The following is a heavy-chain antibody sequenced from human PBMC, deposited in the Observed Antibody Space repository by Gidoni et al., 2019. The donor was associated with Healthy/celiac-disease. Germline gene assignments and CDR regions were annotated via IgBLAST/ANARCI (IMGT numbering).Heavy chain of an antibody. J-gene: IGHJ3*02. CDR2: IYPGDSDT. CDR3: ARVRYYDFWNPRYDAFDI. D-gene: IGHD3-3*01. Sequence: EVQLVQSGAEVKKPGESLKISCKGSGYSFTSSWIGWVRQMPGKGLEWMGIIYPGDSDTRYSPSFQGQVTISADKSISTAYLQWSSLKASDTAMYYCARVRYYDFWNPRYDAFDIWGQGTMVTVSS. CDR1: GYSFTSSW. V-gene: IGHV5-51*01.